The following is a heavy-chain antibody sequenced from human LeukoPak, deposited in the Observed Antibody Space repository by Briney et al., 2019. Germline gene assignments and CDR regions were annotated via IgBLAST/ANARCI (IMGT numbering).Heavy chain of an antibody. D-gene: IGHD6-13*01. CDR3: ARVLIAAAAPRFDY. CDR1: GGTCSSYA. CDR2: IIPIFGTA. Sequence: SVKVSCKASGGTCSSYAISWVRQAPGQGLEWMGGIIPIFGTANYAQKFQGRVTITADESTSTAYMELSSLRSEDTAVYYCARVLIAAAAPRFDYWGQGTLVTVSS. V-gene: IGHV1-69*13. J-gene: IGHJ4*02.